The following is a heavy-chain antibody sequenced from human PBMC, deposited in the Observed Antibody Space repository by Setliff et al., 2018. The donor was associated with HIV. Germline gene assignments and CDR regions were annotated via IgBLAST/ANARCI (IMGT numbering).Heavy chain of an antibody. V-gene: IGHV4-34*01. Sequence: SETLSLTCAVHGGSFSGYYWTWIRQPPGRGLEWIGEIIHSGGTNYNRSLKSRVTISVDTSKNQFSLNLSSVTAADTAVYYCARGGLGVVGAIDYWSQGTLVTVSS. CDR2: IIHSGGT. CDR1: GGSFSGYY. D-gene: IGHD2-15*01. J-gene: IGHJ4*02. CDR3: ARGGLGVVGAIDY.